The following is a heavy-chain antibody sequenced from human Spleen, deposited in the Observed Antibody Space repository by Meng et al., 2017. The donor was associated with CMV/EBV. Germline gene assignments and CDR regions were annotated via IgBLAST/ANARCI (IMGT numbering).Heavy chain of an antibody. CDR2: IRYDGSNK. V-gene: IGHV3-30*02. CDR3: AKDSNFDY. CDR1: GFTFSSYG. Sequence: QVQLVESGGGVVQPGGSLRLSCAASGFTFSSYGMHWVRQAPGKGLEWVAFIRYDGSNKYYADSVKGRFTISRDNSKNTLYLQMNSLRAEDTAVYYCAKDSNFDYWGQGTRVTVSS. J-gene: IGHJ4*02.